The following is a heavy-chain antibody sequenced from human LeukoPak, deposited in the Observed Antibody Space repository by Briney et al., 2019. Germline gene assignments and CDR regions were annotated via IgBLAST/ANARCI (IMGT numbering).Heavy chain of an antibody. D-gene: IGHD2-2*01. CDR3: ARGPSVAGPAAFWYFDL. V-gene: IGHV1-2*02. Sequence: ASVKVSCKASGYSFTAYYMHWARQAPGQGLEWMGWVNPNSGGTKNAQKFQDRVTMTRDTSISTAYMEVTRLRSDDAAVYYCARGPSVAGPAAFWYFDLWGRGTLVTVSS. CDR2: VNPNSGGT. CDR1: GYSFTAYY. J-gene: IGHJ2*01.